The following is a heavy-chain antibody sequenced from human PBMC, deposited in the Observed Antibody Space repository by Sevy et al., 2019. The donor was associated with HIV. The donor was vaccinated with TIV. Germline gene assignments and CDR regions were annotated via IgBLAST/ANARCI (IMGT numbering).Heavy chain of an antibody. V-gene: IGHV4-4*07. CDR2: IYPSGIT. CDR1: GGSISSYY. CDR3: ARGWCRSASCYYDY. D-gene: IGHD2-2*01. Sequence: SETLSLTCTVSGGSISSYYWSWIRQPAGKGLEWIGRIYPSGITNYNPSLKSRVTMSVDTSKNQFSLNLSSVTAADTAVYYCARGWCRSASCYYDYWGQGTPVTVSS. J-gene: IGHJ4*02.